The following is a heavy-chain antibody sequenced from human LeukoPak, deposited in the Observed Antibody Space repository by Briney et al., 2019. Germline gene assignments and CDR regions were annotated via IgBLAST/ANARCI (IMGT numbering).Heavy chain of an antibody. D-gene: IGHD3-3*01. Sequence: SVKVSCKASGGTFSSYAISWVRQAPGHGLDWMGGFIPIFGTANYAQKFQGRVTITTDESTSTAYMELSSLRSEDTAVYYSARDRVLRFLEWLSPRVLSSWGQGTLVTVSS. CDR1: GGTFSSYA. CDR3: ARDRVLRFLEWLSPRVLSS. J-gene: IGHJ4*02. V-gene: IGHV1-69*05. CDR2: FIPIFGTA.